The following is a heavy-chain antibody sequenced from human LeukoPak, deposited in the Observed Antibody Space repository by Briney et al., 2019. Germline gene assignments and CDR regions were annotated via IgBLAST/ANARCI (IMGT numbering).Heavy chain of an antibody. J-gene: IGHJ4*02. D-gene: IGHD2-2*01. CDR1: GGSITSHF. CDR3: ARFSSDSSSDCDGTSCSLTH. V-gene: IGHV4-59*11. CDR2: IQYSRST. Sequence: SETLSLTCSVSGGSITSHFWSWVRQPPGKGLELIGHIQYSRSTTYNPSLRGRMYISVDASKNQFSLEMSSLTATDTAVYYCARFSSDSSSDCDGTSCSLTHWGQGILVTVSS.